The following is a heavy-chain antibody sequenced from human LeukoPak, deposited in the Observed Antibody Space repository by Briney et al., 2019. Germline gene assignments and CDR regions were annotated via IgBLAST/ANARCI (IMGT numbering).Heavy chain of an antibody. CDR2: VSGSGHST. V-gene: IGHV3-23*01. Sequence: GGSLRLSCAASGFTFSIYAMSWVRQAPGKGLEWVSTVSGSGHSTFYADSVKGRFTISRDNSKNTLYLQMNSLRAEDTAVYYCARDQYDILTGYYYMDVWGKGTTVTVSS. CDR1: GFTFSIYA. J-gene: IGHJ6*03. CDR3: ARDQYDILTGYYYMDV. D-gene: IGHD3-9*01.